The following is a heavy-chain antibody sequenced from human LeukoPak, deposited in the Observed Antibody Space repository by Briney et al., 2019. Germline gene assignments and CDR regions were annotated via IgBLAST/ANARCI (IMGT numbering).Heavy chain of an antibody. CDR3: AELGITMIGGV. Sequence: GGSLRLSCAASGFTFSSYAMSWVRQAPGKGLEYVSSISSNGNTYYANSVKGRFTISRDNAKNSLYLQMNSLRAEDTAVYYCAELGITMIGGVWGKGTTVTISS. J-gene: IGHJ6*04. CDR2: ISSNGNT. CDR1: GFTFSSYA. V-gene: IGHV3-48*03. D-gene: IGHD3-10*02.